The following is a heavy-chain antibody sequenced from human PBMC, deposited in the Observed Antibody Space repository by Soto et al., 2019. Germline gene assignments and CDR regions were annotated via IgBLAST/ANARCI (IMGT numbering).Heavy chain of an antibody. CDR3: ARVGIVVVVAATPVTVWFDP. D-gene: IGHD2-15*01. CDR2: IYYSGST. CDR1: GGSISSGGYY. Sequence: SETLSLTCTVSGGSISSGGYYWSWIRQHPGKGLEWIGYIYYSGSTYYNPSLKSRVTISVDTSKNQFSLKLSSVTAADTAVYYCARVGIVVVVAATPVTVWFDPWGQGTLVTVSS. J-gene: IGHJ5*02. V-gene: IGHV4-31*03.